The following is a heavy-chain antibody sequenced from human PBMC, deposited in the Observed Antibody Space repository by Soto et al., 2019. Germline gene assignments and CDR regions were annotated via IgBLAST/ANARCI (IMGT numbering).Heavy chain of an antibody. V-gene: IGHV4-39*01. CDR1: GGSISRSSYY. D-gene: IGHD6-6*01. CDR2: IYYSGST. Sequence: SETLSLTCTVSGGSISRSSYYWGWIRQPPGKGLEWIGSIYYSGSTYYNPSLKSRVTISVDTSNNQFSLKLSSVTAADTAVYYCARHRHSSSSVYHYGMDVWGQGTTVTVSS. CDR3: ARHRHSSSSVYHYGMDV. J-gene: IGHJ6*02.